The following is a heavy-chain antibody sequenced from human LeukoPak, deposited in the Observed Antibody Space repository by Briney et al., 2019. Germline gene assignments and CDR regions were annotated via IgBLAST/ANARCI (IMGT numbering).Heavy chain of an antibody. Sequence: GGSLRLSCAASGFTFSGSAMHWVRQASGKGLEWVGQIRSEAKSYATAYAASVKGRFTISRDNSKNTLYLQMNSLRAEDTAVYYCARVTYGSGTYGAFDYWGQGTLVTVSS. D-gene: IGHD3-10*01. CDR1: GFTFSGSA. CDR3: ARVTYGSGTYGAFDY. V-gene: IGHV3-73*01. J-gene: IGHJ4*02. CDR2: IRSEAKSYAT.